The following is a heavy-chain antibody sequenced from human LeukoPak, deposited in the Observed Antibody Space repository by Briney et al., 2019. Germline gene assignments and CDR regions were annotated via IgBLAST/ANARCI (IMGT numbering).Heavy chain of an antibody. J-gene: IGHJ3*02. CDR1: GYTFTSYA. Sequence: ASVKVSCKASGYTFTSYAMNWVRQAPGQGLEWMGWINTNTGNPTYAQGFTGRFVFSLDTSVSTAYLQISSLKAEDTAVYYCAREGSSGYYYPPAFDIWGQGTMVTVSS. CDR2: INTNTGNP. V-gene: IGHV7-4-1*02. CDR3: AREGSSGYYYPPAFDI. D-gene: IGHD3-22*01.